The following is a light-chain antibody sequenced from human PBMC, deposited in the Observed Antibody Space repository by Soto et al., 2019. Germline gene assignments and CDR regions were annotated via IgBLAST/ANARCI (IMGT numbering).Light chain of an antibody. Sequence: EVMMSQSPATLSVSPGERATLSCRASQSVSSNLAWYQQKPGQAPRLLIYGASTRATGIPARFSGSGSGTEFTLTISSLQSEDFAVYYCQQYNNWPQTFGQGSKVAI. V-gene: IGKV3-15*01. J-gene: IGKJ1*01. CDR2: GAS. CDR3: QQYNNWPQT. CDR1: QSVSSN.